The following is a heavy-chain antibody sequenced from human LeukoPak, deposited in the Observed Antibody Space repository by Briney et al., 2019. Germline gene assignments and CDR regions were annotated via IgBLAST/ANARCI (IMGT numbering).Heavy chain of an antibody. V-gene: IGHV3-48*01. CDR1: GFTFSSYS. J-gene: IGHJ4*02. CDR3: ARQNGAGYYYYFDS. D-gene: IGHD3-22*01. Sequence: GGSLRLSCAASGFTFSSYSMNWVRQAPGKGLEWVSYISSSSGSIYYADSVKGRFTISRDNAKNSLFLQMTSLRAEDTAVYYCARQNGAGYYYYFDSWGQGTLVTVSS. CDR2: ISSSSGSI.